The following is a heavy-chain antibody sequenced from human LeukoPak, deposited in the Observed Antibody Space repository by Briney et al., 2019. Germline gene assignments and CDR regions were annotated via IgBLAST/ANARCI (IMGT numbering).Heavy chain of an antibody. CDR1: GITFSTYW. Sequence: GGSLRLPCAASGITFSTYWMHWVRQAPGKGLVWVSRINSDGSSTSYADSVKGRFTITRDNAKNTLYLQMNSLRAEDTAVYYCARDLPAIAAAGLDFDYWGQGTLVTVSS. J-gene: IGHJ4*02. CDR3: ARDLPAIAAAGLDFDY. CDR2: INSDGSST. D-gene: IGHD6-13*01. V-gene: IGHV3-74*01.